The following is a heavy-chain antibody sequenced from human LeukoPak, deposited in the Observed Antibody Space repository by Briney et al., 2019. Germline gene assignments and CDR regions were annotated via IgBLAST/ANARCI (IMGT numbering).Heavy chain of an antibody. Sequence: ASVKVSCKAYGYTFTSYGISWVRQAPGQGLEWMGWISAYNGNTNYAQKLQGRVTMTTDTSTSTAYMELRSLRSDDTAVYYCASPSYYDFWSGYSAFDIWGQGTMVTVSS. CDR1: GYTFTSYG. J-gene: IGHJ3*02. D-gene: IGHD3-3*01. CDR3: ASPSYYDFWSGYSAFDI. V-gene: IGHV1-18*01. CDR2: ISAYNGNT.